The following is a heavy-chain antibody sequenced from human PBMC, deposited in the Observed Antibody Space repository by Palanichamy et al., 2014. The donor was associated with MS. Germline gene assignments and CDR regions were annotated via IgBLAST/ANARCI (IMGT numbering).Heavy chain of an antibody. CDR3: ARDTFYTDSSDYFDDVFDN. CDR1: GVSISTNY. CDR2: ISHTGRT. D-gene: IGHD3-22*01. Sequence: QVLLQESGPGLVKPSETLSLTCSVSGVSISTNYWSWIRQPPGKGLEWIGYISHTGRTNSAPSLKSRVTISVDTSKNQFSLKLTSVTPADTAVYYCARDTFYTDSSDYFDDVFDNWGQGTMVIVSP. V-gene: IGHV4-59*01. J-gene: IGHJ3*02.